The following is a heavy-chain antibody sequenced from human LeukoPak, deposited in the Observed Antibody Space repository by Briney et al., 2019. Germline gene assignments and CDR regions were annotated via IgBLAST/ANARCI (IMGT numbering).Heavy chain of an antibody. Sequence: PGGSLRLSCAASDFTFSNYGMHWVRQAPGKGLEWVAVMYYAGTNQYSADSVKGRFTISRDNSNNRLYLQMNSLRAEDTAVYYCARVRRDGYNRDAFDIWGQGTMVTVSS. CDR1: DFTFSNYG. CDR2: MYYAGTNQ. V-gene: IGHV3-33*01. D-gene: IGHD5-24*01. CDR3: ARVRRDGYNRDAFDI. J-gene: IGHJ3*02.